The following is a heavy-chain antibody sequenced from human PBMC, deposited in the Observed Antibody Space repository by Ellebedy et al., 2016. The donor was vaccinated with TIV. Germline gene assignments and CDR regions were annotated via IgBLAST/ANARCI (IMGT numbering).Heavy chain of an antibody. J-gene: IGHJ4*02. V-gene: IGHV3-23*01. Sequence: GESLKISCAASGFTFGSCAMSWVRQAPGRGLEWVAAISDSGSPTYHADSVKGRFTISRDNSKNTLYLQMNSLRAEDTALYYCATHYDILPGQYRGFDYWGQGTLVTVSS. CDR1: GFTFGSCA. CDR3: ATHYDILPGQYRGFDY. CDR2: ISDSGSPT. D-gene: IGHD3-9*01.